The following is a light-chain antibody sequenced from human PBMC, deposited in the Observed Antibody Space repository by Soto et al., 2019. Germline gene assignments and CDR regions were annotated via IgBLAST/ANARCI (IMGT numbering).Light chain of an antibody. Sequence: EKVMTQSPATLSVSPGDGATLSCRASQSVDSNLAWYQQKPGQTPRLLIYGASTRPTGIPARFSGSGSGTEFTLTISSLQSEDSAVYYCQQYNDWPLTFGGGTKVDI. J-gene: IGKJ4*01. CDR1: QSVDSN. CDR2: GAS. CDR3: QQYNDWPLT. V-gene: IGKV3D-15*01.